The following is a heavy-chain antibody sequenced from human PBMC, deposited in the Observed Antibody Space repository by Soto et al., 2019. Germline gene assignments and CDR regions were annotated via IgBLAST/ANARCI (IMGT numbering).Heavy chain of an antibody. CDR1: GGSFSGYY. D-gene: IGHD2-15*01. CDR2: INHSGST. V-gene: IGHV4-34*01. Sequence: SETLSLTCAVYGGSFSGYYWSWIRQPPGKGLEWIGEINHSGSTNYNPSLKNRVTISVDTSKNQFSLKLSSVTAADTAVYYCARGLVGCSGGSCYSRRHYYYYGMDVWGQGTTVTVSS. J-gene: IGHJ6*02. CDR3: ARGLVGCSGGSCYSRRHYYYYGMDV.